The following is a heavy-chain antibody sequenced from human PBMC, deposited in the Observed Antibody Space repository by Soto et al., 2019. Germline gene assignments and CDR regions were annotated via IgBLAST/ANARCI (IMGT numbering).Heavy chain of an antibody. CDR3: ARLQPAHNWFDP. CDR2: IDPSDSYI. Sequence: PGESLKISCQGSGYNFTTYWISWVRQMPGKGLEWMGRIDPSDSYINYSPSFQGHVTISADKSISTGYLQWSSLKASDTAIYYCARLQPAHNWFDPWGQGTLVTVSS. J-gene: IGHJ5*02. CDR1: GYNFTTYW. V-gene: IGHV5-10-1*01.